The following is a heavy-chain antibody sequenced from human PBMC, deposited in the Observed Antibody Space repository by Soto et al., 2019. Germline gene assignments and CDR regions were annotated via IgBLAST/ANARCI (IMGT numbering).Heavy chain of an antibody. CDR2: INHSGST. CDR1: GGSFSGYY. Sequence: PSETLSLTCAVYGGSFSGYYWSWIRQPPGKGLEWIGEINHSGSTNYNPSLKSRVTISVDTSKNQFSLKLSSVTAADTAVYYCARGRGYYYMDVWGKGTTVTVS. V-gene: IGHV4-34*01. CDR3: ARGRGYYYMDV. J-gene: IGHJ6*03.